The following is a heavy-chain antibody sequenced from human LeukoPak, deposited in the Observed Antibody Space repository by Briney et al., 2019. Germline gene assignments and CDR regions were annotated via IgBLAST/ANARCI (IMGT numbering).Heavy chain of an antibody. Sequence: PGGSLRLSCAASGFTFRNYLMNWVRQAPGKGLEWVSFISSTGGTIYYADSVKGRFTNSRDNAKNSLYLQMNSLRAEDTAVYYCARDLGIAVPMGAFDIWGQGTMVTVSS. V-gene: IGHV3-21*04. J-gene: IGHJ3*02. D-gene: IGHD6-19*01. CDR3: ARDLGIAVPMGAFDI. CDR2: ISSTGGTI. CDR1: GFTFRNYL.